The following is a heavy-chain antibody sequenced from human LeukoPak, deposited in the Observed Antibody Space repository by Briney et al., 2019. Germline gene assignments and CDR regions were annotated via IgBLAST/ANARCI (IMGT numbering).Heavy chain of an antibody. CDR2: IYHSGST. V-gene: IGHV4-38-2*02. Sequence: SETLSLTCTVSGYSISSGYYWGWIRQPPGRGLEWIGSIYHSGSTYYNPSLKSRVTISVDTSKNQFSLKLSSVTAADTAVYYCARSGARELGLRFDPWGQGTLVTVSS. CDR3: ARSGARELGLRFDP. CDR1: GYSISSGYY. J-gene: IGHJ5*02. D-gene: IGHD1-26*01.